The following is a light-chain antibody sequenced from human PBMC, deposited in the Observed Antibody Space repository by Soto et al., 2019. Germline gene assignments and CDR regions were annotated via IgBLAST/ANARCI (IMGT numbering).Light chain of an antibody. Sequence: EIVMTQSPATLSVSPGERATLSCRASQSVSSNLAWYQQKPGQAPRLLIYGASTRATGIPARFSGSGSGTDFTLTINSLQSEDFAVYYCQQYNNWPSRPFGQRTKVEI. CDR1: QSVSSN. J-gene: IGKJ1*01. CDR2: GAS. V-gene: IGKV3-15*01. CDR3: QQYNNWPSRP.